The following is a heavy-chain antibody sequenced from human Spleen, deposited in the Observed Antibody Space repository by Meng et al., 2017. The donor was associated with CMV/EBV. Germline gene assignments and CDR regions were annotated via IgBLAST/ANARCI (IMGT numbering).Heavy chain of an antibody. Sequence: SDGSISSGGFHWTWIRQHPGKGLEWIGYIYYNGNTYYNPSLESRVTISVDTSKNQFSLKLSSVTAADTAMYYCARDRLYYDSRWFDPWGQGTLVTVSS. D-gene: IGHD3-22*01. CDR3: ARDRLYYDSRWFDP. J-gene: IGHJ5*02. V-gene: IGHV4-31*02. CDR2: IYYNGNT. CDR1: DGSISSGGFH.